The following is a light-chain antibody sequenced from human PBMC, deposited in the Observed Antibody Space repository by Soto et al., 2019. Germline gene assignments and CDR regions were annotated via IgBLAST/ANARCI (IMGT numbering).Light chain of an antibody. CDR1: SSDVGGYNY. J-gene: IGLJ1*01. Sequence: LTHPHSASGSPGQSVTISCTGTSSDVGGYNYVSWYQQHPGKAPKLMIYEVSKRPSGVPDRFSGSKSGNTASLTVSGLQAEDEADYYCSSYAGSRYVFGTGTKVTVL. CDR2: EVS. V-gene: IGLV2-8*01. CDR3: SSYAGSRYV.